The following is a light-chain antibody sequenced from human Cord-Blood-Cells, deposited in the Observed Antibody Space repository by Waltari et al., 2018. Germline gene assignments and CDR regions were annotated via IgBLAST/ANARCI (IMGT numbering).Light chain of an antibody. J-gene: IGLJ1*01. V-gene: IGLV2-23*01. CDR2: EGS. CDR3: CSYAGSKYV. CDR1: SSDVGSYNL. Sequence: QSALTQPASVSGSPGQSITISCPGTSSDVGSYNLVSWYQQHPGQAPKLMIYEGSKRPSGVSDRFSGSKSGNTASLTISGLQAKDEADYYCCSYAGSKYVFGTGTKVTVL.